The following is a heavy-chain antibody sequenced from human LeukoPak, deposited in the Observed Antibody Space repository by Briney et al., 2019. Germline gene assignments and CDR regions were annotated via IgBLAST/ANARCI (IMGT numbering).Heavy chain of an antibody. CDR2: IYSGGST. J-gene: IGHJ3*02. V-gene: IGHV3-66*02. CDR3: ASQHIVVVNQQGAFDI. D-gene: IGHD2-21*01. CDR1: GFTFDDYG. Sequence: GGSLRLSCAASGFTFDDYGMSWVRQAPGKGLEWVSVIYSGGSTYYADSVKGRFTISRDNSKNTLYLQMNSLRAEDTAVYYCASQHIVVVNQQGAFDIWGQGTMVTVSS.